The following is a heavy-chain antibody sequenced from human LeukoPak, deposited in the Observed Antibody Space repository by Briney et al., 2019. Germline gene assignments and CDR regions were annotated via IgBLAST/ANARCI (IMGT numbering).Heavy chain of an antibody. D-gene: IGHD3-22*01. Sequence: SETLSLTCTVSGGSISSYYWSWIRQPPGKGLEWIGYIYYCGSTNYNPSLKSRVTISVDTSKNQFSLKLSSVTAADTAVYYCARGVTDYYDSSGYYPDYWGQGTLVTVSS. CDR3: ARGVTDYYDSSGYYPDY. V-gene: IGHV4-59*01. CDR2: IYYCGST. J-gene: IGHJ4*02. CDR1: GGSISSYY.